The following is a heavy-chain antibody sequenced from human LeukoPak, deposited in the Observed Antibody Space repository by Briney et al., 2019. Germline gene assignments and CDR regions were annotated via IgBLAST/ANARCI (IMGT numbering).Heavy chain of an antibody. CDR1: GGSISGYN. V-gene: IGHV4-4*07. CDR3: AREPRYSSSWYWFDP. Sequence: PLGTPSLTPAVSGGSISGYNWSGSPQPPREGRWRSGRIYNSGSTNYNPSLKSRVTMSVDTSNNQFSLKLSSVTAADTAMYYCAREPRYSSSWYWFDPWSQGSLVTVSS. J-gene: IGHJ5*02. D-gene: IGHD6-13*01. CDR2: IYNSGST.